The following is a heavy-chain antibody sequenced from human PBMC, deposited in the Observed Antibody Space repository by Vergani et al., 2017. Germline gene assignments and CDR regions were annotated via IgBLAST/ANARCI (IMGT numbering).Heavy chain of an antibody. D-gene: IGHD6-13*01. CDR2: MNPNSGNT. CDR1: GYTFTSYD. CDR3: ARDGIAAATANTDY. Sequence: QVQLVQSGAEVKKPGASVRVSCKASGYTFTSYDINWVRQATGQGLEWMGWMNPNSGNTNYEQKLQGRATMTTDTSTSTAYMELRSLRSDDTAVYYCARDGIAAATANTDYWGQGTLVTVSS. V-gene: IGHV1-8*01. J-gene: IGHJ4*02.